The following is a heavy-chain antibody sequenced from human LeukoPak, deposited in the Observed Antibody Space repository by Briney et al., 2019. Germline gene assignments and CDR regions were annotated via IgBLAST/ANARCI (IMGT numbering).Heavy chain of an antibody. CDR1: GFAFTAYL. D-gene: IGHD1/OR15-1a*01. Sequence: GGSLRLSCAASGFAFTAYLIHWVRQPPGKGLEWVAVMSSDGNAIFYADSVRGRFTISRDNSKNTLYLQVNSLRVEDTAVYYCVREGEHFDYWGQGTQVTVSS. CDR3: VREGEHFDY. V-gene: IGHV3-30-3*01. CDR2: MSSDGNAI. J-gene: IGHJ4*02.